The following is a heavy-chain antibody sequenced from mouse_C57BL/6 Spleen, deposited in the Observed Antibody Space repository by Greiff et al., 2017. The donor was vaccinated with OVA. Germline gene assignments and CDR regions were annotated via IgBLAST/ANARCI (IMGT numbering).Heavy chain of an antibody. D-gene: IGHD1-1*01. J-gene: IGHJ4*01. Sequence: EVKVVESGGGLVKPGGSLKLSCAASGFTFSDYGMHWVRQAPEKGLEWVAYISSGSSTIYYADTVKGRFTISRDNAKNTLFLQMTSLRSEDTAMYYCARRQGYYGSSYYYAMDYWGQGTSVTVSS. CDR3: ARRQGYYGSSYYYAMDY. CDR1: GFTFSDYG. CDR2: ISSGSSTI. V-gene: IGHV5-17*01.